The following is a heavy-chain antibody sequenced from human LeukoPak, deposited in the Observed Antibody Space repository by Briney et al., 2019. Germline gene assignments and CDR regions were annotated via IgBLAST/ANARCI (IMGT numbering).Heavy chain of an antibody. CDR3: ARVDSGSFLGDWFDP. V-gene: IGHV4-61*02. CDR1: GGSISSGSCY. CDR2: IYTSGST. D-gene: IGHD1-26*01. Sequence: SQTLSLTCTVSGGSISSGSCYWSWIRQPAGKGLEWIGRIYTSGSTNYNPSLKSRVTISVDTSKNQFSLKLSSVTAADTAVYYCARVDSGSFLGDWFDPWGQGTLVTVSS. J-gene: IGHJ5*02.